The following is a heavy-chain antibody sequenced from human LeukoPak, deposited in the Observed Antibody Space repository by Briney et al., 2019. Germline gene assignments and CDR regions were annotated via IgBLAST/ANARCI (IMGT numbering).Heavy chain of an antibody. V-gene: IGHV4-39*01. CDR2: VHYSGKT. Sequence: IPSETLSLTCTLSGGSITTETYYWGWIRQSPGKGLEWIGTVHYSGKTNYKPSLKSRVTISVDTSKRQFSLKLSSVTAADTAVYYCARQGPHTSGWFYFDYWGQGTLATVSS. J-gene: IGHJ4*02. CDR3: ARQGPHTSGWFYFDY. D-gene: IGHD6-19*01. CDR1: GGSITTETYY.